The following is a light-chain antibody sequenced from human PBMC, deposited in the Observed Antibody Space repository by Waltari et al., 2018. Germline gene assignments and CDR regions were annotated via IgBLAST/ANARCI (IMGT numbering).Light chain of an antibody. Sequence: EIVMTQSPATLSVSPGERATLSCRASQSVSSSLAWDQQKPGQSPRLLIYGASTMATGIPARFSGSGSGTEFTLTISSLQSEDFAVYYCQQYNNWPPLTFGGGTKVEIK. CDR2: GAS. V-gene: IGKV3-15*01. CDR1: QSVSSS. CDR3: QQYNNWPPLT. J-gene: IGKJ4*01.